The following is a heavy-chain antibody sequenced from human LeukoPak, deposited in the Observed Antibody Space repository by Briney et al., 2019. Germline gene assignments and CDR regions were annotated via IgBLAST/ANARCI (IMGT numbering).Heavy chain of an antibody. Sequence: PSETLSLTCTVSGVSISSSSYYWGWIRQPPGKGLEWIGSIYYSGSTYYNPSLMSRVTISVDTSKNQFSLKLSSVTAADTAVYYCAIEAAPGLDYWGQGTLVTVSS. J-gene: IGHJ4*02. CDR3: AIEAAPGLDY. CDR2: IYYSGST. V-gene: IGHV4-39*07. D-gene: IGHD6-6*01. CDR1: GVSISSSSYY.